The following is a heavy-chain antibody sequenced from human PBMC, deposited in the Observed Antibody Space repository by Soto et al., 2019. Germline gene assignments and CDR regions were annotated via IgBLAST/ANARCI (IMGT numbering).Heavy chain of an antibody. CDR1: GFTFSDSA. D-gene: IGHD2-2*01. J-gene: IGHJ6*02. Sequence: SVKVSFKVSGFTFSDSAVQLVRHSRGQGLEWIGWIVAGSGNTNYAQKFQERVTITRDMSTSTAYMEVRSLRPEDTAVYYCAAGRTGGSYYGMDVWGQGTTVTVSS. CDR3: AAGRTGGSYYGMDV. V-gene: IGHV1-58*01. CDR2: IVAGSGNT.